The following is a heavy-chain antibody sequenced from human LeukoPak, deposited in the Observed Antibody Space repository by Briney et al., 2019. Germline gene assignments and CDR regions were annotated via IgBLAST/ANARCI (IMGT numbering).Heavy chain of an antibody. CDR3: ARDAQRLVDY. V-gene: IGHV1-46*03. Sequence: GASVKVSCKASGYTFTNYYIHWVRQAPGQGLEWTGIINPSGGSTSYAQKFQGRVSVTTDTSTSTAYMELRRLRSDDTAVYYWARDAQRLVDYWGQGTLFTVSS. CDR1: GYTFTNYY. J-gene: IGHJ4*02. D-gene: IGHD6-25*01. CDR2: INPSGGST.